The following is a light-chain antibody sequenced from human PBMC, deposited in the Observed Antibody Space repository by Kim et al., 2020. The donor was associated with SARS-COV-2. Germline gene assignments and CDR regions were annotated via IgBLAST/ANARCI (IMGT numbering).Light chain of an antibody. CDR2: YDS. J-gene: IGLJ2*01. CDR1: NIGGKS. Sequence: APEKTARITCGGNNIGGKSVHWYQQKPGQAPVLVIYYDSDRPSGIPERFSGSNSGNTATLTISRVEAGDEADYYCQVWDSSSDHVVFGGGTQLTVL. V-gene: IGLV3-21*04. CDR3: QVWDSSSDHVV.